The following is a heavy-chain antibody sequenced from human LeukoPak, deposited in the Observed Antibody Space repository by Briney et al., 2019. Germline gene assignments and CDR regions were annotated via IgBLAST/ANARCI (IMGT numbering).Heavy chain of an antibody. CDR1: GFTFDDYA. CDR3: ARVDGYCSSTSCARHDAFDI. J-gene: IGHJ3*02. D-gene: IGHD2-2*03. Sequence: GRSLRLSCAASGFTFDDYAMHWVRQAPGKGVEWVSGISWNSGSIVYADSVKGGFTISRENDKNSLYLQMNSLRAEDMALYYCARVDGYCSSTSCARHDAFDIWGQGTMVTVSS. V-gene: IGHV3-9*03. CDR2: ISWNSGSI.